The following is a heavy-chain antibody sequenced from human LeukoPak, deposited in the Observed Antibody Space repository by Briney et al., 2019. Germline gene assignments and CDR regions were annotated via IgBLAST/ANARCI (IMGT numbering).Heavy chain of an antibody. CDR2: IIPIFGTA. D-gene: IGHD2-15*01. CDR1: GGTFSSYA. J-gene: IGHJ4*02. CDR3: ARGGYCSGGSCNPLSYYFDY. V-gene: IGHV1-69*13. Sequence: SVKVSCTASGGTFSSYAISWVRQAPGQGLEWMGGIIPIFGTANYAQKFQGRVTITADESTSTAYMELSSLRSEDTAVYYCARGGYCSGGSCNPLSYYFDYWGQGTLVTVSS.